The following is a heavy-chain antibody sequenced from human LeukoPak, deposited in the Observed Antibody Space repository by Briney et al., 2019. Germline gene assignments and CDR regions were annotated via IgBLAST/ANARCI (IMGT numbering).Heavy chain of an antibody. Sequence: GGSLRLSCAASGFTFSSYSMNLVRQAPGKGLEWVSSISSSSSYIYYADSVKGRFTISRDNAKNSLYLQMNSLRAEDTAVYYCARVDYDSSGYYYNYYYYYMGVWGKGTTVTVSS. D-gene: IGHD3-22*01. CDR2: ISSSSSYI. CDR1: GFTFSSYS. V-gene: IGHV3-21*01. CDR3: ARVDYDSSGYYYNYYYYYMGV. J-gene: IGHJ6*03.